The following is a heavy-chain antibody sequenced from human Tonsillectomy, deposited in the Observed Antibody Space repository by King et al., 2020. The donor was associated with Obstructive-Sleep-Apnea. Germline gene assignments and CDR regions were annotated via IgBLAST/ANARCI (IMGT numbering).Heavy chain of an antibody. CDR1: GYSFDIYW. Sequence: QLVQSGAEVKKPGESLTISCKASGYSFDIYWVSWVRQRPGKGLEWMGRIDPTDSYTNYSPSLQGHVTISADKFISTASLHLNSLKASDTAIYYCARMYFYDSSGPVYGMDVWGQGTTVTVSS. J-gene: IGHJ6*02. V-gene: IGHV5-10-1*01. CDR3: ARMYFYDSSGPVYGMDV. CDR2: IDPTDSYT. D-gene: IGHD3-22*01.